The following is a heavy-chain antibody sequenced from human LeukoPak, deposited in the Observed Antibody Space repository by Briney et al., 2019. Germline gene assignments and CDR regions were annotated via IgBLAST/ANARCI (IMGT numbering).Heavy chain of an antibody. D-gene: IGHD2-2*02. CDR2: INPNSGGT. V-gene: IGHV1-2*04. Sequence: ASVKVSCKASGYTFTCYYMHRVRQAPGQGREWMGWINPNSGGTNYAQKFQGWVTMTRDTSISTAYMELSRLRSDDTAVYYCAVCSSTSCYKGVYFDYWGQGTLVTVSS. CDR1: GYTFTCYY. CDR3: AVCSSTSCYKGVYFDY. J-gene: IGHJ4*02.